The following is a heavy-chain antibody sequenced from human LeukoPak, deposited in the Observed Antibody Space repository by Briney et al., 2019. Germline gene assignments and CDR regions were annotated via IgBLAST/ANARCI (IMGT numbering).Heavy chain of an antibody. D-gene: IGHD3-22*01. V-gene: IGHV1-2*02. Sequence: GASVKVSCKASGYTFTDYYMHWVRQAPGQGLEWMGWINPSSVGINYAQKFQGRVTVTRDTSISTAYMDLSRLRSDDTAVYYCARAGVWDYSDSSGYHNAAFDIWGQGTMVTVSS. CDR2: INPSSVGI. CDR3: ARAGVWDYSDSSGYHNAAFDI. J-gene: IGHJ3*02. CDR1: GYTFTDYY.